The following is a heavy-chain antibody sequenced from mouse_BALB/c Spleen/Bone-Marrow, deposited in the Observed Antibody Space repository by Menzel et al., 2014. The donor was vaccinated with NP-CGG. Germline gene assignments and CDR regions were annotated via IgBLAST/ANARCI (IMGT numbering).Heavy chain of an antibody. Sequence: VQLQQSGPELVSPGVSVKISCKAFGYTFTDYAIHWVKQSHSKSLEWIGIISTYSANTNYNQKFKGKATMTVDKSPSTAYMELARLTFEDSAIYFCARDISGYVRAMDYWGQGTSVTVSS. D-gene: IGHD3-2*01. CDR1: GYTFTDYA. V-gene: IGHV1-67*01. J-gene: IGHJ4*01. CDR2: ISTYSANT. CDR3: ARDISGYVRAMDY.